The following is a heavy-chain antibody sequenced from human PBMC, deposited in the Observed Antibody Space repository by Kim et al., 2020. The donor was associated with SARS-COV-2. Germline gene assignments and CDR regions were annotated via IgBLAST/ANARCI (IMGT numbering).Heavy chain of an antibody. V-gene: IGHV3-33*05. Sequence: GGSLRLSCAASGFTFSSYGMHWVRQAPGKGLEWVAVISYDGSNKYYADSVKGRFTISRDNSKNTLYLQMNSLRAEDTAVYYCARGGQVPPYYYGSSGYRVDAFDIWGQGTMVTVSS. D-gene: IGHD3-22*01. J-gene: IGHJ3*02. CDR3: ARGGQVPPYYYGSSGYRVDAFDI. CDR1: GFTFSSYG. CDR2: ISYDGSNK.